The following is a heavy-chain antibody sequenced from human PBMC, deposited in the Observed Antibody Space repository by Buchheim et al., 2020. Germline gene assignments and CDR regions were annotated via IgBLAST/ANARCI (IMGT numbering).Heavy chain of an antibody. CDR1: GGTFSSYT. Sequence: QVQLVQSGAEVKKPGSSVKVSCKASGGTFSSYTISWVRQAPGQGLEWMGRIIPILGIANYAQKFQGRVTITADKSTSTAYMELSSLRSEDTAVYYCARDFPSRDYYDSSGYDDYWGQGTL. D-gene: IGHD3-22*01. J-gene: IGHJ4*02. CDR3: ARDFPSRDYYDSSGYDDY. V-gene: IGHV1-69*08. CDR2: IIPILGIA.